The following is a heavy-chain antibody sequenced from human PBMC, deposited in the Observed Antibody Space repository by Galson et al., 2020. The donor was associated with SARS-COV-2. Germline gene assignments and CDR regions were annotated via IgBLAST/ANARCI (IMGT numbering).Heavy chain of an antibody. D-gene: IGHD2-2*01. CDR1: GYTFTSYG. J-gene: IGHJ6*02. CDR3: ARIDCSSTSCLPPNYYGMDV. V-gene: IGHV1-18*01. Sequence: ASVKVSCKASGYTFTSYGISWVRQAPGQGLEWMGWISAYNGNTNYAQKLQGRVTMTTDTSTSTAYMELRSLRSDDTAVYYCARIDCSSTSCLPPNYYGMDVWGQGTTVTVSS. CDR2: ISAYNGNT.